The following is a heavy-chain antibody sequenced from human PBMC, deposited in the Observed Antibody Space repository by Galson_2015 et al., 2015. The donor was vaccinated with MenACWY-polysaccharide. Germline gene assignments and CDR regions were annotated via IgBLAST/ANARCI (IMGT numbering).Heavy chain of an antibody. CDR1: GFSFRTYS. V-gene: IGHV3-48*02. D-gene: IGHD1-14*01. CDR3: VRDIMPGSNDAFDI. CDR2: IRTEGDST. J-gene: IGHJ3*02. Sequence: SLRLSCAGSGFSFRTYSMNWVRQAPGEGLEWVSYIRTEGDSTHYADSVKGRFTVSRDNAKDSMYLQMNSLRDEDTAVYYCVRDIMPGSNDAFDIWGQGTMVTVSS.